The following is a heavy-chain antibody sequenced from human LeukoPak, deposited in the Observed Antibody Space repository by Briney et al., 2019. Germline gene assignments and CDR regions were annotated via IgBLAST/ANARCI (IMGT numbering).Heavy chain of an antibody. V-gene: IGHV1-18*04. D-gene: IGHD3-22*01. CDR2: ISPYNGNT. CDR1: GYAFTSYG. J-gene: IGHJ4*02. Sequence: ASVKVSCEAFGYAFTSYGISWVRQAPGQGLEWMGWISPYNGNTNYAQKLQGRVTMTTDTSTSTAYMELRSLRSDDTAVFYCARDRYYDSSGYYVDYWGQGTLVTVSS. CDR3: ARDRYYDSSGYYVDY.